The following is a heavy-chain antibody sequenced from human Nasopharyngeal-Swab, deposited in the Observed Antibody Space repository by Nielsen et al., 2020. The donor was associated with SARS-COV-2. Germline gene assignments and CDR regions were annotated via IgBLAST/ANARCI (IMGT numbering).Heavy chain of an antibody. Sequence: RQAPGKGLEWIGYIYYRGSTYYNPSLKSRVTISVDTSKNQFSLKLSSVTAADTAVYCCARDGDGSGFDYWGQGTLVTVSS. CDR2: IYYRGST. D-gene: IGHD3-10*01. V-gene: IGHV4-30-4*01. CDR3: ARDGDGSGFDY. J-gene: IGHJ4*02.